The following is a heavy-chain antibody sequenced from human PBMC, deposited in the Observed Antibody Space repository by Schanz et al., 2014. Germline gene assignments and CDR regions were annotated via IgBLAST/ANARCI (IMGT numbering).Heavy chain of an antibody. CDR2: MNPKTGST. D-gene: IGHD3-3*01. Sequence: QVQLVQSGAEVKKPGASVRVSCKASGYTFTTYAMSWVRQAPGQGLEWMGWMNPKTGSTDHAQKFQGRVAMTWDTATSTAYLDLRRLRSEDTGVYYCARAVKGKVAIFGVIAAQNYYYMDVWGKGTTVTVSS. J-gene: IGHJ6*03. CDR3: ARAVKGKVAIFGVIAAQNYYYMDV. V-gene: IGHV1-8*02. CDR1: GYTFTTYA.